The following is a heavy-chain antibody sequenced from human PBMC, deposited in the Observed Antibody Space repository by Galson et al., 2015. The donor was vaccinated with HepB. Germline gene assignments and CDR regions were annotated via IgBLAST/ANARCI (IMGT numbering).Heavy chain of an antibody. D-gene: IGHD3-22*01. Sequence: SVKVSCKASGGTFSSYTISWVRQAPGQGLEWMGRIIPILGIANYAQKFQGRVTITADKSTSTAYMELSSLRSEDTAVYYCASVARGPVHYDSSGGRLYSEFDYWGQGTLVTVSS. CDR3: ASVARGPVHYDSSGGRLYSEFDY. V-gene: IGHV1-69*02. CDR1: GGTFSSYT. J-gene: IGHJ4*02. CDR2: IIPILGIA.